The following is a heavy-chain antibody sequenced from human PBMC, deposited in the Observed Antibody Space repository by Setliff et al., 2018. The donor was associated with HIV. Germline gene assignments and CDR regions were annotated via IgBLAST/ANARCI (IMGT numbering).Heavy chain of an antibody. J-gene: IGHJ6*03. CDR2: IYYRGSA. CDR3: ARGEVAVLKPDYYYMDV. CDR1: GGSITSNY. V-gene: IGHV4-59*01. D-gene: IGHD6-19*01. Sequence: TSETLSLTCTVSGGSITSNYWSWIRQPPGKGLEWIGYIYYRGSANYNPSLKSRVTISLDTSKNQFSLKMTSVTAADTAVYYCARGEVAVLKPDYYYMDVWGKGTTVTVSS.